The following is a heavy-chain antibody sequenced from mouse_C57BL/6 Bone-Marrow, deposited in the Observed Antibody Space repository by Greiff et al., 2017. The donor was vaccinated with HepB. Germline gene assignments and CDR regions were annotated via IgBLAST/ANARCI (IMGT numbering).Heavy chain of an antibody. CDR1: GFTFSSYG. CDR3: ARHIYYGVDY. CDR2: ISSGGSYT. Sequence: EVKLMESGGDLVKPGGSLKLSCAASGFTFSSYGMSWVRQTPDKRLEWVATISSGGSYTYYPDSVKGRFTISRDNAKNTLYLQMGSLKSEDTAMYYCARHIYYGVDYWGQGTTLTVSS. J-gene: IGHJ2*01. V-gene: IGHV5-6*01. D-gene: IGHD2-1*01.